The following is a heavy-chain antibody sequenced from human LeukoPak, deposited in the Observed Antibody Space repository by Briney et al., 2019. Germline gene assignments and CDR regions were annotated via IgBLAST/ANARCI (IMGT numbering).Heavy chain of an antibody. CDR1: GGPFSGYY. D-gene: IGHD5-18*01. V-gene: IGHV4-34*01. CDR2: INHSGST. CDR3: ACGYSYVSY. Sequence: SETLSLTRAVYGGPFSGYYWSWIRQPPGKGLEWIGEINHSGSTNYNPSLKSRVTISVDTFKNQFSLKLSSVTAADTAVYYDACGYSYVSYWGQGTLVTVSS. J-gene: IGHJ4*02.